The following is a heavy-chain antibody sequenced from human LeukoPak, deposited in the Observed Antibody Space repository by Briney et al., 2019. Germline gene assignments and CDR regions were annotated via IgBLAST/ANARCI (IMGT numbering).Heavy chain of an antibody. V-gene: IGHV3-74*03. CDR1: GFTFSSYS. CDR2: INSDGSST. CDR3: AKASEERYSGYDDYLHY. Sequence: HPGGSLRLSCAASGFTFSSYSMNWVRQAPGKGLEWVSRINSDGSSTKCADSVKGRFTVSRDNAKNSVYLQMNKLRTEDTALYYCAKASEERYSGYDDYLHYWGQGTLVTVSS. D-gene: IGHD5-12*01. J-gene: IGHJ4*02.